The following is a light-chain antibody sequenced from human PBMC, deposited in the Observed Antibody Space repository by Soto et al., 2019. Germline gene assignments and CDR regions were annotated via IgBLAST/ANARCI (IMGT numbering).Light chain of an antibody. Sequence: EIVMTQSPATLSVSPGERATLSCRASQSVSYNLAWYQQKPGQGPRLLIYGAFTRATGIPARFSGSGSGTEFTLTISSLQSEDFSAYLYHQYIHCPLPTFG. J-gene: IGKJ5*01. CDR1: QSVSYN. CDR3: HQYIHCPLPT. V-gene: IGKV3-15*01. CDR2: GAF.